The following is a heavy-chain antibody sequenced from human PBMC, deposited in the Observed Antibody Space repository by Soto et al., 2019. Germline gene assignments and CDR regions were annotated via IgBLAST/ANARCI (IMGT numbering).Heavy chain of an antibody. CDR1: GGSISSYY. D-gene: IGHD3-22*01. V-gene: IGHV4-59*01. CDR2: IYYSGST. J-gene: IGHJ5*02. Sequence: PSETLSLTCTVSGGSISSYYWSWIRQPPGKGLEWIGYIYYSGSTNYNPSLKGRVTISVDTSKNQFSLKLSSVTAADTAVYYCARSVGHYYDSSGYYDNWFDPWGQGTLVTVSS. CDR3: ARSVGHYYDSSGYYDNWFDP.